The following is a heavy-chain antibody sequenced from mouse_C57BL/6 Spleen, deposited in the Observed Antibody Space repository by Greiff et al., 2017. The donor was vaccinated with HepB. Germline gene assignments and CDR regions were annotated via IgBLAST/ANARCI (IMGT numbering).Heavy chain of an antibody. D-gene: IGHD1-1*01. J-gene: IGHJ1*01. V-gene: IGHV1-55*01. Sequence: VRLQQSGAEFVKPGASVKMSCKASGYTFTSYWITWVKQRLGQGLEWIGDIYPGSVSTNYIEKFKSKATLTVDTSSSTAYMKLSSLTAEDSAVYYCAREEYYGSSCWSFDVWGPGTTVTVSS. CDR2: IYPGSVST. CDR1: GYTFTSYW. CDR3: AREEYYGSSCWSFDV.